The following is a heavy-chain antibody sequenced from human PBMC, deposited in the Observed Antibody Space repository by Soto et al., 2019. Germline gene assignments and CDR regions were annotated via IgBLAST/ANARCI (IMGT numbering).Heavy chain of an antibody. V-gene: IGHV1-18*01. D-gene: IGHD2-15*01. J-gene: IGHJ6*02. CDR2: ISTYNGDT. CDR3: AREGSRPYYYYGMDV. CDR1: GYSFTTYG. Sequence: ASVKVSCTASGYSFTTYGISWVRHAPGQGLEWMGWISTYNGDTDYAQNLQGRVTMTTDTSTTTAYMELRSLRSDDTAVYYCAREGSRPYYYYGMDVWGQGTTVTVSS.